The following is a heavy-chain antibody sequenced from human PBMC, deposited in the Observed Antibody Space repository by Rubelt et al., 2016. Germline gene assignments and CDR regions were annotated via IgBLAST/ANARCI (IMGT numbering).Heavy chain of an antibody. V-gene: IGHV4-34*01. CDR3: ARGRRGSSSWLGRDYYGMDV. J-gene: IGHJ6*02. D-gene: IGHD6-13*01. CDR2: INHSGST. Sequence: QVQLQQWGAGLLKPSETLSLTCAVYGGSFSGYYWSWIRQPPGKGLEWIGAINHSGSTKYNPSLKSRVTRSVATSKNHVSLKLSPVAAADTAVYYCARGRRGSSSWLGRDYYGMDVWGQGTTVTVSS. CDR1: GGSFSGYY.